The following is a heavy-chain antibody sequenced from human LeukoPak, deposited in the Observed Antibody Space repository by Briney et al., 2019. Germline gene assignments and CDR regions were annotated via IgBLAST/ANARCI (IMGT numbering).Heavy chain of an antibody. Sequence: GGSLKLSCAASGFTFSNYATSWVRQAPGKGLEWVSAISGSGGSTYYADSVKGRFTISRDNSKNTLYLQMNSLRAEDTAVYYCAKAPNWNYADYWGQGALVTVSS. D-gene: IGHD1-1*01. V-gene: IGHV3-23*01. J-gene: IGHJ4*02. CDR1: GFTFSNYA. CDR2: ISGSGGST. CDR3: AKAPNWNYADY.